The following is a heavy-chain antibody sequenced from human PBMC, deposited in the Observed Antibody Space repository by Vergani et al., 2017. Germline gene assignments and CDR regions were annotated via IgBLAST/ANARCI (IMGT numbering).Heavy chain of an antibody. CDR3: ARDTRDTAMVYDGAFDI. CDR1: GFTFSSYG. Sequence: VQLLESGGGLVQPGGSLRLSCAASGFTFSSYGMHWVRQAPGKGLEWVAVIWYDGSNKYYADSVKGRFTISRDNSKNTLYLQMNSLRAEDTAVYYCARDTRDTAMVYDGAFDIWGQGTMVTVSS. V-gene: IGHV3-33*08. D-gene: IGHD5-18*01. CDR2: IWYDGSNK. J-gene: IGHJ3*02.